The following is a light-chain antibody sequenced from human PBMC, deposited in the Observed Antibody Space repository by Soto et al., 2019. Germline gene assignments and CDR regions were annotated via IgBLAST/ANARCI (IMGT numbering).Light chain of an antibody. Sequence: QSVLTQPPSASGTTGQRVTISCSGSTSNIGGNTVDWYQHLPGAAPRLLIYTSDQRPSGVPDRFSGSKSETSASLAISALQSEDDADYYCAAWDDSLNDYVFGTGTKVTVL. V-gene: IGLV1-44*01. J-gene: IGLJ1*01. CDR2: TSD. CDR1: TSNIGGNT. CDR3: AAWDDSLNDYV.